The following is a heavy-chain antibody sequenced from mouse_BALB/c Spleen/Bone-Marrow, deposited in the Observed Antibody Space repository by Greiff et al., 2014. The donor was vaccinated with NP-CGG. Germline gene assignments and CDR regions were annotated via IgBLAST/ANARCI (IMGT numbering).Heavy chain of an antibody. D-gene: IGHD1-1*01. J-gene: IGHJ4*01. CDR1: GYTFTDYA. CDR3: ARHGYGSSYYAMDY. Sequence: VKLQESGPELVRPGVSVKISCKGSGYTFTDYAMHWVKQSHAKSLEWIGVISTYPGNTNYNQKFKGEATMTVDKSSSTAYMELARLTSEDSAIYYCARHGYGSSYYAMDYWGQGTSVTVSS. CDR2: ISTYPGNT. V-gene: IGHV1-67*01.